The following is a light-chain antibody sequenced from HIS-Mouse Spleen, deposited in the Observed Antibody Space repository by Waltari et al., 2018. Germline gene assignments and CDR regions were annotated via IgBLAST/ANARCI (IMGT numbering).Light chain of an antibody. CDR2: AES. V-gene: IGKV1-9*01. CDR1: QGISSY. Sequence: DIQLTQSPSFLSASVGDRVTITCRASQGISSYLAWYQQKPGKAPKLLIYAESTLQSGVPSRFSGSGSGTEFTLTISSLQPEDFATYYCQQLNSYPQETFGGGTKVEIK. J-gene: IGKJ4*01. CDR3: QQLNSYPQET.